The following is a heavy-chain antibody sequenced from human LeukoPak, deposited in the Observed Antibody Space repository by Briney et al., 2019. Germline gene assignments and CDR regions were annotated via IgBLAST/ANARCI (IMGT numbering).Heavy chain of an antibody. CDR1: GTYTLIELS. J-gene: IGHJ4*02. Sequence: ASVKVSCKVSGTYTLIELSMHWVRQAPGKGPEWMGGFDPEDGETIYAQKFKGRVTTTEDTSTDTAYMDLSSLRSEDTAVYYCATLLGETHFFDYWGQGTLVTVSS. V-gene: IGHV1-24*01. D-gene: IGHD1-26*01. CDR2: FDPEDGET. CDR3: ATLLGETHFFDY.